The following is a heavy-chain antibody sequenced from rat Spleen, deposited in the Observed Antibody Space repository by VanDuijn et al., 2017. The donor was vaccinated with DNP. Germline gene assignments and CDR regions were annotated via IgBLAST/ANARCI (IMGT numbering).Heavy chain of an antibody. CDR2: ITSSGGST. Sequence: EVQLVESGGGLVQPGRSLKLSCAASGFTFNNYWMTWIRQVPGKGLEWVASITSSGGSTYYPDSVKGRFTISRDNAKNTLYLQMNSLRSEDTATYYCARDGLRRALDYWGQGVMVTVSS. V-gene: IGHV5-31*01. CDR1: GFTFNNYW. CDR3: ARDGLRRALDY. J-gene: IGHJ2*01. D-gene: IGHD1-11*01.